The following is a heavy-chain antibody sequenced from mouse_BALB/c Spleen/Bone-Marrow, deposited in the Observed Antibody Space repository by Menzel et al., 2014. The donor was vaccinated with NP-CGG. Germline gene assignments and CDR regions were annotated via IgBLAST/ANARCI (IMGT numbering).Heavy chain of an antibody. Sequence: EVQLQESGGGLVQPGGSLRLSCATSGFTFSAFYMEWVRQPPGKRLEWIAASRNKAKDYTTEYSASVKGRFIVSRGASQSILFHQMNALRAEDTAIYYCAGGVGYGSYLSYWGQGTLVTVSA. CDR3: AGGVGYGSYLSY. V-gene: IGHV7-1*02. J-gene: IGHJ3*01. CDR1: GFTFSAFY. D-gene: IGHD2-10*02. CDR2: SRNKAKDYTT.